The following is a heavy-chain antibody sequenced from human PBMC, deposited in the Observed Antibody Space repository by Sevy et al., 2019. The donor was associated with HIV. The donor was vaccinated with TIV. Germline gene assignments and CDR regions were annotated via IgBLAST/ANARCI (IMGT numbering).Heavy chain of an antibody. Sequence: GGSLRLSCAASGFTFSSYGMHWVRQAPGKGLEWVAVISYDGSNKYYADSVKGRFTISRDNSKNTLYLQMNSLRAEDTAVYYCAKDRRGAPSGSTNYYYYYGMDVWGQGTRVTVSS. CDR1: GFTFSSYG. D-gene: IGHD5-12*01. J-gene: IGHJ6*02. CDR2: ISYDGSNK. V-gene: IGHV3-30*18. CDR3: AKDRRGAPSGSTNYYYYYGMDV.